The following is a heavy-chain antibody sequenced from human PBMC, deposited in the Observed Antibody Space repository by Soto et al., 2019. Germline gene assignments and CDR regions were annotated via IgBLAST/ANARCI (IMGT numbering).Heavy chain of an antibody. CDR2: IYYSGST. CDR1: GGSISIYY. V-gene: IGHV4-59*01. CDR3: ARVRGPSPAMGSSSSFVNYYYMDV. Sequence: SETLSLTCTVSGGSISIYYWGWIRQPPEKGLEWNGYIYYSGSTNYNPSLKSRVAISVDTSKNQFSLKLSSVTAADTAVYYCARVRGPSPAMGSSSSFVNYYYMDVWGKGTTVTVSS. D-gene: IGHD6-6*01. J-gene: IGHJ6*03.